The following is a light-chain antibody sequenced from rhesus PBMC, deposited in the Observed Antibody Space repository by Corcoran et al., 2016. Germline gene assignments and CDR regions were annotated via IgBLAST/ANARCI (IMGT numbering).Light chain of an antibody. J-gene: IGLJ6*01. CDR1: SSDIGAYNY. Sequence: QAALTQPRSVSGSPGQSVTISCTGTSSDIGAYNYVSWYQQLPGTAPKLMIYEVSKRPSGVSDRFSGSKSGNTASLTISGLQAEDETDYYCNSYAGSNPFVFGSGTKLTVL. V-gene: IGLV2-32*02. CDR3: NSYAGSNPFV. CDR2: EVS.